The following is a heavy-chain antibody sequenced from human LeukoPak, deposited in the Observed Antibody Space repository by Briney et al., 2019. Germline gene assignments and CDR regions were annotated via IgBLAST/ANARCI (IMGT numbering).Heavy chain of an antibody. CDR3: ARFSSITMVRGVIGY. CDR1: GGSLSGYY. CDR2: VNHSGST. V-gene: IGHV4-34*01. J-gene: IGHJ4*02. Sequence: SETLSLTCAVYGGSLSGYYWSWIRQPPGKGLEWSGEVNHSGSTNYNPSLKGRVTISVDTSKNQFSLKLSSVTAADTAVYYCARFSSITMVRGVIGYWGQGTLVTVSS. D-gene: IGHD3-10*01.